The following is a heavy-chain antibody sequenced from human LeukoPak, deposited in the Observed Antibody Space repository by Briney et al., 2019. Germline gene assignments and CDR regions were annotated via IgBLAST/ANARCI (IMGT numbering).Heavy chain of an antibody. CDR3: ARVRAARGWFDP. CDR1: GGSFSGYY. CDR2: INHSGST. Sequence: PSETLSLTCAVYGGSFSGYYWSWIRQPPGKGLEWIGEINHSGSTNYNPSLKSRVTISVGTSKNQFSLKLSSVTAADTAVYYCARVRAARGWFDPWGQGTLVTVSS. V-gene: IGHV4-34*01. D-gene: IGHD6-6*01. J-gene: IGHJ5*02.